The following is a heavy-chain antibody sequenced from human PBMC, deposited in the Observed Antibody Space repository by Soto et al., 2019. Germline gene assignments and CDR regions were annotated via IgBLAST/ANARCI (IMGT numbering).Heavy chain of an antibody. J-gene: IGHJ3*02. CDR3: ARDDLRYDYVWGSYRSGAFDI. CDR2: IYHSGST. Sequence: SETLSLTCAVSGYSISSGYYWGWIRQPPGKGLEWIGSIYHSGSTYYNPSLKSRVTISVDTSKNQFSLKLSSVTAADTAVYYCARDDLRYDYVWGSYRSGAFDIWGQGTMVT. CDR1: GYSISSGYY. D-gene: IGHD3-16*02. V-gene: IGHV4-38-2*02.